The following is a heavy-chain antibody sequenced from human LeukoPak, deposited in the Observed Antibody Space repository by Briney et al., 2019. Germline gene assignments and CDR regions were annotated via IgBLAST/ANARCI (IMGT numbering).Heavy chain of an antibody. J-gene: IGHJ4*02. Sequence: GGSLRLSCAASGLTVSSNYMSWVRQAPGKGLEWVSVIYSGGSTYYADSVKGRFTISRDNSKNTLYLQMNSLRAEDTAVYYCARMRQLGAFDYWGQGTLVTVSS. CDR3: ARMRQLGAFDY. V-gene: IGHV3-53*01. D-gene: IGHD6-6*01. CDR1: GLTVSSNY. CDR2: IYSGGST.